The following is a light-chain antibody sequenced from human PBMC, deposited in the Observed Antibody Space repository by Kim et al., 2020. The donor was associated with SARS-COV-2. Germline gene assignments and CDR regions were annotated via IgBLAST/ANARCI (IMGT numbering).Light chain of an antibody. V-gene: IGLV3-19*01. J-gene: IGLJ2*01. CDR3: NSRDSNDNVV. CDR2: GKN. CDR1: SLRSYY. Sequence: VAMGQTVRITCQGDSLRSYYATWSQQKPGQAPILVIYGKNNRPSGIPYRFSGASSGNTASLTITGTQAGDEADYYCNSRDSNDNVVFGGGTQLTVL.